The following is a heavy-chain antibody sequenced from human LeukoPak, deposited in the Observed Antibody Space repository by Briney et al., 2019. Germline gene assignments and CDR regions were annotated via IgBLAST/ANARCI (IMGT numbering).Heavy chain of an antibody. CDR1: GYSFTNYW. D-gene: IGHD6-19*01. V-gene: IGHV5-51*01. J-gene: IGHJ1*01. CDR2: IYPGDSDT. CDR3: ARRGIAVAGTPAEYFQH. Sequence: GESLKISCNGSGYSFTNYWIAWVRQMPGKGLEWMGIIYPGDSDTRYSPSFQGQDTISADKSISTAYLHWSSLKASDTAMYYCARRGIAVAGTPAEYFQHWGQGTLVTVSS.